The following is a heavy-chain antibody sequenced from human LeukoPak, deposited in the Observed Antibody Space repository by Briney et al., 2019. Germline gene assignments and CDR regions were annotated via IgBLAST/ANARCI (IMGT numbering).Heavy chain of an antibody. CDR2: INSDGSST. V-gene: IGHV3-74*01. Sequence: PGGSLRLSCAASGFTFSSYWMHWVRQAPGKGLVWVSRINSDGSSTSYADSVKGRFTISRDNSKNTQSLQMNSLRAEDTAVYYCAKDDDWGRYKHWGQGTLVTVSS. D-gene: IGHD3-16*01. J-gene: IGHJ1*01. CDR1: GFTFSSYW. CDR3: AKDDDWGRYKH.